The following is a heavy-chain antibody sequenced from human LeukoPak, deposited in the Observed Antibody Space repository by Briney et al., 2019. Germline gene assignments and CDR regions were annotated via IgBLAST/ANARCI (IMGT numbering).Heavy chain of an antibody. V-gene: IGHV3-21*01. CDR2: ISSTGAYI. Sequence: GGSLRLSCATSGFIFSSDSMIWVRQAPGKGLEWVSSISSTGAYIYYADAVKGRFTVSRDNAKNSLLLQMNSLRAEDTALYYCARGYSRAAFDIWGQGTMVTVSS. CDR1: GFIFSSDS. J-gene: IGHJ3*02. D-gene: IGHD2-15*01. CDR3: ARGYSRAAFDI.